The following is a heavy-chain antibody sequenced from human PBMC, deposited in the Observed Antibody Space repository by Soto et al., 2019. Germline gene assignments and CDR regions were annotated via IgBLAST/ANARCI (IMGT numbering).Heavy chain of an antibody. CDR1: GYSFTSYW. J-gene: IGHJ5*02. CDR3: ARHTPSSWSSDWFDP. V-gene: IGHV5-10-1*01. CDR2: IDPSDSYT. D-gene: IGHD6-13*01. Sequence: PGESLKISCKGSGYSFTSYWISLVRQMPGKGLEWMGRIDPSDSYTNYSPSFQGHVTISADKSISTAYLQWSSLKASDTAMYYCARHTPSSWSSDWFDPWGQGTLVTVSS.